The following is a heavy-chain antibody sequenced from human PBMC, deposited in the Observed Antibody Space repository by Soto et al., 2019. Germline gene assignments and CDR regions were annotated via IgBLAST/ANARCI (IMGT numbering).Heavy chain of an antibody. J-gene: IGHJ4*02. CDR3: ARGGFYNWNNYYFAY. D-gene: IGHD1-20*01. CDR1: GYTFTSYG. CDR2: ISAYNGNT. Sequence: ASVKVSCKASGYTFTSYGISWVRQAPGQGLEWMGWISAYNGNTNYAQKLQGRVTMTTDTSTSTAYMELRSLRSDDTAVYYCARGGFYNWNNYYFAYWGQGTLVTVSS. V-gene: IGHV1-18*04.